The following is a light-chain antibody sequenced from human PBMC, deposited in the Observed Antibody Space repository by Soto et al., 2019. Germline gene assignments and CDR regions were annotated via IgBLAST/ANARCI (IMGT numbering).Light chain of an antibody. Sequence: DVVMTQSPLSLPVTLGQPASISCRSSQSLVHSDGNTYLNWFHQRPGQTPRRLMYKVSNRDSGVPDRFSGSGSDTDFTLKISGVQAEDVGAYYCMQGTHWPPYTFGQGTKLEIK. V-gene: IGKV2-30*02. CDR3: MQGTHWPPYT. CDR2: KVS. CDR1: QSLVHSDGNTY. J-gene: IGKJ2*01.